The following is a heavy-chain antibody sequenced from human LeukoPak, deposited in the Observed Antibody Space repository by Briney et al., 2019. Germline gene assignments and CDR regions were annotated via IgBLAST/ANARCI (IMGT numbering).Heavy chain of an antibody. Sequence: SETLSLTCTVSGGSISSYYWTWIRQPPGKGLEWLGYIYYSGSTNYNPSLKSRVTISVDTSKNQFSLKLSSVTAADTAVYYCARCGGISANPLSPACDYWGQGTLVTVSS. J-gene: IGHJ4*02. CDR3: ARCGGISANPLSPACDY. V-gene: IGHV4-59*08. D-gene: IGHD3-16*01. CDR1: GGSISSYY. CDR2: IYYSGST.